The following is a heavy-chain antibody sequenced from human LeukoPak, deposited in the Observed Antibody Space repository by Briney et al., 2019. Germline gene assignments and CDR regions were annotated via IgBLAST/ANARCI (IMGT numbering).Heavy chain of an antibody. V-gene: IGHV4-59*01. J-gene: IGHJ5*02. D-gene: IGHD3-22*01. CDR2: IYYSGST. Sequence: SSETLSLTCTVSGGSISSYYWSWIRQPPGKGLEWIGYIYYSGSTNYNPSLKSRVTISVDTSKNQFSLKLSSVTAADTAVYYCARDTMSLSGGFDPWGQGTLVTVSS. CDR1: GGSISSYY. CDR3: ARDTMSLSGGFDP.